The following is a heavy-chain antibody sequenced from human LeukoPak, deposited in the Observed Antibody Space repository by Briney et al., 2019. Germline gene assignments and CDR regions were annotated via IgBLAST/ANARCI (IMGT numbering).Heavy chain of an antibody. CDR1: GFTFSSYS. Sequence: SGGSLRLSCAASGFTFSSYSMNWVRQAPGKGLEWVSSISSSSSYIYYADSVKGRFTISRDNAKNSLYLQMNSLRAEDTAVYYCARDDGFGESVSFDYWGQGTLVTVSS. CDR3: ARDDGFGESVSFDY. D-gene: IGHD3-10*01. J-gene: IGHJ4*02. V-gene: IGHV3-21*01. CDR2: ISSSSSYI.